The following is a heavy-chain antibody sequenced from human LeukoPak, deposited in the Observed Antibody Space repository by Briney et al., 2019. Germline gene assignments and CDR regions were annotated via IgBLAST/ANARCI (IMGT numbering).Heavy chain of an antibody. D-gene: IGHD2-8*01. CDR1: GFTFSSYA. CDR2: ISGSGGST. Sequence: SGGSLRLSCAASGFTFSSYAMSWVRQAPGKGLEWVSAISGSGGSTYYADSVKGRFTISRDNSKNTLYLQMNSLRAEDTAVYYCAKDGGWGRGEGTRPPYYFDYWGQGTLVTVSS. CDR3: AKDGGWGRGEGTRPPYYFDY. V-gene: IGHV3-23*01. J-gene: IGHJ4*02.